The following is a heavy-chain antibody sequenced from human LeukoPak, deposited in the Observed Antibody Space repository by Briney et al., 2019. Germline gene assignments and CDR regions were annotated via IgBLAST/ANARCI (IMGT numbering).Heavy chain of an antibody. CDR3: ARDDAAAGTFDY. D-gene: IGHD6-13*01. V-gene: IGHV3-53*01. Sequence: GGSLRLSCAASGFTVSSNYMSWVRQAPGKGLEWVLVIYSGGSTYYADSVKGRFTISRDNSKNTLYLQMNSLRAEDTAVYYCARDDAAAGTFDYWGQGTLVTVSS. CDR1: GFTVSSNY. CDR2: IYSGGST. J-gene: IGHJ4*02.